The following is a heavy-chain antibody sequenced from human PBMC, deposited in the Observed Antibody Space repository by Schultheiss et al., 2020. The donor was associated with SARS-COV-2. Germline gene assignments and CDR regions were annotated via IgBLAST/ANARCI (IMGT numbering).Heavy chain of an antibody. Sequence: GGSLRLSCAASGFTFSTYAMHWVRQAPGKGLEWVAVISYDGSNKYYADSVKGRFTISRDNSKNTLYLQMNSLRAEDTAVYYCARAAALGSYYYYGMDVWGQGTTVTVSS. V-gene: IGHV3-30*01. CDR2: ISYDGSNK. CDR1: GFTFSTYA. D-gene: IGHD6-13*01. J-gene: IGHJ6*02. CDR3: ARAAALGSYYYYGMDV.